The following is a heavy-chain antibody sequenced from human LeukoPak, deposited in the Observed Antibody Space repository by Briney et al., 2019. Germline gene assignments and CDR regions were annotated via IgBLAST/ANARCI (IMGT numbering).Heavy chain of an antibody. Sequence: GGSLRLSCAASGFTFSSYAMSWVRQAPGKGLEWVSAISGSGSSTYYADSVKGRFTISRDNSKNTLYLQINSLRAEDTAVYYCAKVSRSRSDYFDYWGQGTLVTVSS. CDR2: ISGSGSST. J-gene: IGHJ4*02. CDR1: GFTFSSYA. D-gene: IGHD2/OR15-2a*01. V-gene: IGHV3-23*01. CDR3: AKVSRSRSDYFDY.